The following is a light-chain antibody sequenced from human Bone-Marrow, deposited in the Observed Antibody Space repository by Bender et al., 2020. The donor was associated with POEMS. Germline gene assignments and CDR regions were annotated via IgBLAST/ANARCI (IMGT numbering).Light chain of an antibody. V-gene: IGLV2-14*01. CDR1: SNDVGGYNY. CDR3: GAWDSSLSAGV. J-gene: IGLJ3*02. CDR2: DVA. Sequence: QSALTQPASVSGSPGQSITISCTGTSNDVGGYNYVSWYQQHPGKAPKLMIYDVANRPSGISDRFSGSKSGTSGTLDITGLQTGDEAHYYCGAWDSSLSAGVFGGGTKLTVL.